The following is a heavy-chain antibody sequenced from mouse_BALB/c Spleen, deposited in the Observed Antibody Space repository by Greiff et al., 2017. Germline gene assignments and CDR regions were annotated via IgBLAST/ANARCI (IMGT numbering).Heavy chain of an antibody. CDR1: GFSLTSYG. Sequence: VQLQESGPGLVAPSQSLSITCTVSGFSLTSYGVHWVRQPPGKGLEWLGVIWAGGSTNYNSALMSRLSISKDNSKSQVFLKMNSLQTDDTAMYYCAREDSSGYVGNAMDYWGQGTSVTVSS. CDR2: IWAGGST. V-gene: IGHV2-9*02. CDR3: AREDSSGYVGNAMDY. J-gene: IGHJ4*01. D-gene: IGHD3-2*01.